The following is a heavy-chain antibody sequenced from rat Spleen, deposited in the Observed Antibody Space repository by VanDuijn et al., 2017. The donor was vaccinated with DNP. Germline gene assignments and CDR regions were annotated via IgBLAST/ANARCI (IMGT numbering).Heavy chain of an antibody. CDR1: GFSFSYYY. CDR2: IGSDGYAP. Sequence: EVRLVESGGGLVQPGRSLKLSCAASGFSFSYYYMAWVRLGPTKGLEWVAYIGSDGYAPYYGDSVKGRFAISIDNAKSTLYLQMNILRSEDMATYYCIRWNSGHFDYWGQGVMVTVSS. V-gene: IGHV5-22*01. D-gene: IGHD4-3*01. J-gene: IGHJ2*01. CDR3: IRWNSGHFDY.